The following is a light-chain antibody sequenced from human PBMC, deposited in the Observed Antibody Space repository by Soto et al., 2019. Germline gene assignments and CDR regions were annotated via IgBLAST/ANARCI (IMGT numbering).Light chain of an antibody. CDR2: KAS. CDR1: QTISSW. Sequence: DIQMAQSPSTLSGSVGDRVTITCRASQTISSWLAWYQQKPGKAPNLLIYKASTLESGVPSRFSGSGSGTEFTLTVSSLQPDDFATYYCHQYHNFPRTFGQGTKVDIK. CDR3: HQYHNFPRT. V-gene: IGKV1-5*03. J-gene: IGKJ1*01.